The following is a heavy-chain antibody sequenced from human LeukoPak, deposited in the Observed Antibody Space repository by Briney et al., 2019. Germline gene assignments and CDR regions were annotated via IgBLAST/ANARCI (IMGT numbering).Heavy chain of an antibody. J-gene: IGHJ4*02. CDR2: ISYDGSNK. V-gene: IGHV3-30-3*01. CDR3: SRGRGGIYFDY. Sequence: GGSLRISCAASGFTLSGYAMQWVRQASGKGLEWVAVISYDGSNKYYADSVKGRFTISRDNSKNTLYLQMNSLRAEDTAVYYFSRGRGGIYFDYWGQGTLVTVSS. CDR1: GFTLSGYA.